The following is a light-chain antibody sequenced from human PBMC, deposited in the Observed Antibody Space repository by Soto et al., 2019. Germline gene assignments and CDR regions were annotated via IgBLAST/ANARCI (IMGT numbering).Light chain of an antibody. J-gene: IGKJ1*01. CDR1: QSVSSSY. CDR3: QQYGSSPWM. Sequence: EIVLTQSPGTLSLSPGERATLSCRASQSVSSSYLAWYQQKPGQAPRPLIYGASSRAIGIPDRVSGSGSGTDFTLTISRLEPEDFAVYYCQQYGSSPWMFGQGTKVEIK. V-gene: IGKV3-20*01. CDR2: GAS.